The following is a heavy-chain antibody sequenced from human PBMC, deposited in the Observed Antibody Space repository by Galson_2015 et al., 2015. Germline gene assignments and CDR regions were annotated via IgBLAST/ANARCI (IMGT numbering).Heavy chain of an antibody. D-gene: IGHD3-22*01. CDR1: GFTFSKTP. V-gene: IGHV3-64D*08. CDR3: VKSDYYYESDRYEGWVDP. J-gene: IGHJ5*02. Sequence: SLRLSCATSGFTFSKTPMYWVRQVPGKGLEYISAINKNGAYIFYSDSVKGRFTISRDYSKNTLFLQMSSLRPEDTAVYYCVKSDYYYESDRYEGWVDPWGQGTLVTVSS. CDR2: INKNGAYI.